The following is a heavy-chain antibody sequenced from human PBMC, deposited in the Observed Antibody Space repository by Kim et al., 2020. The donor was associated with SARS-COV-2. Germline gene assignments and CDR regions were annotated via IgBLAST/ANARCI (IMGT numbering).Heavy chain of an antibody. CDR3: ARQGLVVLGASRGGQGMDV. CDR2: VYYSETT. D-gene: IGHD2-15*01. V-gene: IGHV4-39*01. Sequence: SETLSLTCSVSGGSITSSSYYWVWIRQPPGKGLEWIGSVYYSETTYYNPSLMSRLTMSVDTSKNQFSLKLNSVTAADTAVYYCARQGLVVLGASRGGQGMDVWGQGTTVTVSS. J-gene: IGHJ6*02. CDR1: GGSITSSSYY.